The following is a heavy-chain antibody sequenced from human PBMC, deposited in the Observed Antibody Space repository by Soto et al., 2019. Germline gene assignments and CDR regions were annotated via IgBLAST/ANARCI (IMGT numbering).Heavy chain of an antibody. V-gene: IGHV3-11*05. CDR1: GFTFSDYY. Sequence: QVQLVESGGGLVKPGGSLRLSCAASGFTFSDYYMSWIRQAPGKGLEWVSYISSSSGYINYADSVKGRFTISRDNAKNSLYLQMNRRRAEDTAVYYCAREGPGSSSWYVDSWGQGTLVTVSS. CDR2: ISSSSGYI. J-gene: IGHJ4*02. CDR3: AREGPGSSSWYVDS. D-gene: IGHD6-13*01.